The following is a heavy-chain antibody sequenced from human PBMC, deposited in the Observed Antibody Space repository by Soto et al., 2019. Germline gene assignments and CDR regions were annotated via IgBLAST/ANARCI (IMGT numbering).Heavy chain of an antibody. Sequence: EVQLLESGGGLVQPGGSLRLSCAASGFTFSSYTMSWVRQGPGKGLEWVSGISSSGGSTVYADSVKGRFTISRDNFKNTLYLQMTSMRAADTAVSYCAKGWGDYWGQGTPVNVSS. CDR3: AKGWGDY. D-gene: IGHD7-27*01. V-gene: IGHV3-23*01. CDR2: ISSSGGST. J-gene: IGHJ4*02. CDR1: GFTFSSYT.